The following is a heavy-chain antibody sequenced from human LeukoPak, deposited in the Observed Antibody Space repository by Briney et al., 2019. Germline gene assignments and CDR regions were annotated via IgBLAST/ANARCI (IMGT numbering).Heavy chain of an antibody. Sequence: GESLKISCKGSGYSFTTYWIAWVRQMPGKGLEWLGIIYPGDSDTRYSPSFQGQVTISADKSISTAYLQWSSLKASDSAIYYCARKSTGMDVWGQGTTVTVFS. CDR2: IYPGDSDT. J-gene: IGHJ6*02. CDR1: GYSFTTYW. V-gene: IGHV5-51*01. CDR3: ARKSTGMDV. D-gene: IGHD2-2*01.